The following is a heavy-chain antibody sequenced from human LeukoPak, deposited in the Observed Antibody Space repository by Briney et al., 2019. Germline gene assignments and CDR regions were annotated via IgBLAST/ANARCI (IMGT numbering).Heavy chain of an antibody. CDR2: ISSSGSTI. D-gene: IGHD3-10*01. J-gene: IGHJ4*02. Sequence: PGGSLRLSCAASGFTFSDYYMSWIRQAPGKGLEWVSYISSSGSTIYYADSVKGRFTISRDNTKNSLYLQMNSLRAEDTAVYYCARASYYASGKYFDYWGQGTLVTVSS. CDR3: ARASYYASGKYFDY. V-gene: IGHV3-11*01. CDR1: GFTFSDYY.